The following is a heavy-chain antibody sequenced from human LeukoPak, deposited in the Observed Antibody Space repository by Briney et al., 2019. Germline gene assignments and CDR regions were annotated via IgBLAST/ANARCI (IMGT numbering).Heavy chain of an antibody. CDR3: ASSELWIGELQQGFAFDI. D-gene: IGHD3-10*01. CDR1: RYTFTRYV. V-gene: IGHV1-18*01. Sequence: VSVRVSCKASRYTFTRYVLSWGREAPGHRVEGRGGFSAYDGNTNFAQKLQGRFTMTTDTSTSTASMELRSLRTDDTAVYDWASSELWIGELQQGFAFDIWGQGTMVTVSS. CDR2: FSAYDGNT. J-gene: IGHJ3*02.